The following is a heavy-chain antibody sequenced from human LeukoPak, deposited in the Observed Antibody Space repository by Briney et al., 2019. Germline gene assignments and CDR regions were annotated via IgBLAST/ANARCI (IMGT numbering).Heavy chain of an antibody. CDR1: GYTFTSYD. Sequence: VASVKVSCKASGYTFTSYDINWVRQATGQGLEWMGWMNPNSGNTGYAQKFQGRVTMTRNTSISTAYMELRSLRSDDTAVYYCARDYGGEGSYDPFDYWGQGTLVTVSS. CDR3: ARDYGGEGSYDPFDY. CDR2: MNPNSGNT. V-gene: IGHV1-8*01. D-gene: IGHD2-2*01. J-gene: IGHJ4*02.